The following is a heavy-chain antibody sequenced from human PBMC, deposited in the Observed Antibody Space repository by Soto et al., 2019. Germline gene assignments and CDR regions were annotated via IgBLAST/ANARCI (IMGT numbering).Heavy chain of an antibody. CDR2: IIPILGIA. D-gene: IGHD6-13*01. Sequence: QVQLVQSGAEVKKPGSSVKVSCKASGGTFSSYTISWVRQAPGQGLEWMGRIIPILGIANYAQKFQGRVTITADKSTSTAYMELSSLRSEDTAVYYCARGYEYYYYYYSTDVWGKGTTVTVSS. V-gene: IGHV1-69*02. J-gene: IGHJ6*03. CDR3: ARGYEYYYYYYSTDV. CDR1: GGTFSSYT.